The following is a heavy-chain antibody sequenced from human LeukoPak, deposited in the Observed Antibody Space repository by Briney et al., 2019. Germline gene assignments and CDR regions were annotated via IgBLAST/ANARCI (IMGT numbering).Heavy chain of an antibody. CDR2: INHSGST. J-gene: IGHJ4*02. Sequence: TSETLSLTCAVYGGSFSGYYWSWIRQPPGKGLEWIGEINHSGSTNYNPSLKSRVTISVDTSKNQFSLKLSSVTAADTAVYYCARTRHGIAAADYFDYWGQGALVTVSS. CDR1: GGSFSGYY. CDR3: ARTRHGIAAADYFDY. V-gene: IGHV4-34*01. D-gene: IGHD6-13*01.